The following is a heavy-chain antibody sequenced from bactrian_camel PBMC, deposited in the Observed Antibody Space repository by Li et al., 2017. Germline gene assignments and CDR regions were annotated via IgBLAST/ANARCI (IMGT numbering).Heavy chain of an antibody. CDR3: AAGPWYTDEYKY. CDR2: IYSDGSGT. CDR1: GFTFRHYG. J-gene: IGHJ4*01. V-gene: IGHV3S6*01. D-gene: IGHD6*01. Sequence: HVQLVESGGGSVQAGGSLRLSCEGSGFTFRHYGISWVRQAPGKGLECVASIYSDGSGTNYSNSVKGRFTVSRDNTKNMVYLQIISPESEDTALYYCAAGPWYTDEYKYWGQGTQVTVS.